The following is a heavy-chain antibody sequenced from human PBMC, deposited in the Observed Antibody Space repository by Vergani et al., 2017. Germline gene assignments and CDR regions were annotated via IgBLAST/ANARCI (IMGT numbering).Heavy chain of an antibody. V-gene: IGHV3-13*01. Sequence: EVQLVESGGGLVQPGGSLRLSCAASGFTFSTYDMHWVRQATGKGLEWVSAMGTAGDTYYPGPVNGRFTSSRENANNSLYLQMHGLRAADTAVYYCSRRDSSSPALDYWGQGTLVTVSS. D-gene: IGHD6-6*01. J-gene: IGHJ4*02. CDR3: SRRDSSSPALDY. CDR2: MGTAGDT. CDR1: GFTFSTYD.